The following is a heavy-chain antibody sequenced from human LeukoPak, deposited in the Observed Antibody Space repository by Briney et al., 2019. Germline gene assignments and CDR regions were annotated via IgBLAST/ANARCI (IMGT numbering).Heavy chain of an antibody. CDR3: ARERSVATIFDY. D-gene: IGHD5-12*01. Sequence: PSETLSLTCTVSGGSISSGGYYWSWIRQHPGKGLEWIGYIYYSGSTYYNPSLKSRVTISVDTSKNQFSLKLSSVTAADTAVYYCARERSVATIFDYWGQGTLVTVSS. V-gene: IGHV4-31*03. CDR2: IYYSGST. CDR1: GGSISSGGYY. J-gene: IGHJ4*02.